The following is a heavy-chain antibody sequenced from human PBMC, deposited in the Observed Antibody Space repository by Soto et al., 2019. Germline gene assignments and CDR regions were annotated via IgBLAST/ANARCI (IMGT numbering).Heavy chain of an antibody. CDR3: ARCDVCYPGGDDAFDL. V-gene: IGHV1-69*01. CDR1: GGTFSSHA. D-gene: IGHD2-21*02. CDR2: IIPMFGTT. Sequence: QVQLVQSGAEVKKPGSSVKVSCKTSGGTFSSHALTWLRQAPGQGLEWMGGIIPMFGTTYTSQKFQGRVAISAYETTSTLELSSLRSEDTAVYFCARCDVCYPGGDDAFDLWGQGTTVIVSS. J-gene: IGHJ3*01.